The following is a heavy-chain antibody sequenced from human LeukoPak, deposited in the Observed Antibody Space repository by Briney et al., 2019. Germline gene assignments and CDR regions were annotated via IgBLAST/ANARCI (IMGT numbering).Heavy chain of an antibody. CDR3: AKRPLNTVTTPQPFDY. Sequence: PGGSLRLSCAASGFTFSSCAMSWVRQAPWKGLEWVSAISGSGGSTYYADSVKGRFTISKDNSKNTPYLQMNSLRAEDTAVYYCAKRPLNTVTTPQPFDYWGQGMLVTVSS. D-gene: IGHD4-17*01. V-gene: IGHV3-23*01. CDR1: GFTFSSCA. CDR2: ISGSGGST. J-gene: IGHJ4*02.